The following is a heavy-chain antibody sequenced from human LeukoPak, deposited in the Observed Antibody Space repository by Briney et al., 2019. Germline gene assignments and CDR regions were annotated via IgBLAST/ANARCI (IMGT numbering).Heavy chain of an antibody. CDR1: GFTFSSYW. J-gene: IGHJ4*02. CDR3: ARESYNFYNVDY. Sequence: PGGSLRLSCAASGFTFSSYWMSWVRQAPGKGLEWVANIKQDGSEKYYEDSVKGRFTISRDNAKNSLYLQMNSLRAEDMAVYYCARESYNFYNVDYWGQGTLVTVSS. D-gene: IGHD3-3*01. V-gene: IGHV3-7*01. CDR2: IKQDGSEK.